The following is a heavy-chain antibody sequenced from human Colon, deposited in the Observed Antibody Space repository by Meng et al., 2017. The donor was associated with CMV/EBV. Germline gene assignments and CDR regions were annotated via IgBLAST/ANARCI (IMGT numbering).Heavy chain of an antibody. Sequence: SETLSLTCTVSGGSVTSNNYYWSWIRQPPGKVLEWIGHIYYSGTTYYNPSLKSRVTRSIDTSKNEVSLKLSSVTAADTAVEYCDRDVTRTTRTSYGMDVWGQGTTVTVSS. D-gene: IGHD4-11*01. J-gene: IGHJ6*02. V-gene: IGHV4-30-4*08. CDR1: GGSVTSNNYY. CDR3: DRDVTRTTRTSYGMDV. CDR2: IYYSGTT.